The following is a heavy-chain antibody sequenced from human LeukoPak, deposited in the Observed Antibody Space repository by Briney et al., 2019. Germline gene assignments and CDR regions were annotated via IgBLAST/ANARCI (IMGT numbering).Heavy chain of an antibody. V-gene: IGHV1-8*01. J-gene: IGHJ4*02. Sequence: ASVKVSCKASGYTFTSYDINWVRQATGQGLEWMGWMNPNSGNTGYAQKFQGRVTMTEDTSTDTAYMELSSLRSEDTAVYYCATDIFRAYFDYWGQGTLVTVSS. CDR3: ATDIFRAYFDY. CDR2: MNPNSGNT. D-gene: IGHD3-9*01. CDR1: GYTFTSYD.